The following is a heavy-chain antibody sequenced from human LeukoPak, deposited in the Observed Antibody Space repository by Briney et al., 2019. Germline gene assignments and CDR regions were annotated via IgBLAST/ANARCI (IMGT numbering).Heavy chain of an antibody. Sequence: PGGSLLLSCAASGFTVSNNYMSWVRQAPGRGLEWVPLIYGDGRTYYADSVKGRFTISRDNSQNTLYLQMNSLRPEDTAVYYCTRDRAGTQTWVEFDPWGQGTVVTVSS. V-gene: IGHV3-53*05. CDR3: TRDRAGTQTWVEFDP. J-gene: IGHJ5*02. D-gene: IGHD3-10*01. CDR2: IYGDGRT. CDR1: GFTVSNNY.